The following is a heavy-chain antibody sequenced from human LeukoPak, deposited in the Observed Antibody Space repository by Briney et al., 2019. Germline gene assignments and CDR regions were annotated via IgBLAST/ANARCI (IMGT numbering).Heavy chain of an antibody. V-gene: IGHV1-2*02. Sequence: ASVKVSCKASGYTFTGYYMHWVRQAPGQGLEWMGWIDPNGGGTNYAQKFQGRVTMTRDTSISTAYMELSRLRSDDTAVYYCARDGLYDSSERNWFDPWGQGTLVTVSS. CDR2: IDPNGGGT. CDR3: ARDGLYDSSERNWFDP. J-gene: IGHJ5*02. D-gene: IGHD3-22*01. CDR1: GYTFTGYY.